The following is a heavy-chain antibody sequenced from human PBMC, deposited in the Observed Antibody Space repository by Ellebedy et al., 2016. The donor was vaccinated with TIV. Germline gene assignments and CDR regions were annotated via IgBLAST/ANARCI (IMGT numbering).Heavy chain of an antibody. J-gene: IGHJ4*02. CDR3: AKEGATDGTLDY. CDR2: ISWNSGSI. CDR1: GFTFDDYA. D-gene: IGHD5-12*01. V-gene: IGHV3-9*01. Sequence: SLKISXAASGFTFDDYAMHWVRQAPGKGLEWVSGISWNSGSIGYADSVKGRFTISRDNAKNSLYLQMNSLRAADTALYYCAKEGATDGTLDYWGQGTLVTVSS.